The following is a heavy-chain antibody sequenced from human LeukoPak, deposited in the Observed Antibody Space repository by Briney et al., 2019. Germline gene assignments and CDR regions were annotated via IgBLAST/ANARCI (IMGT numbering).Heavy chain of an antibody. CDR2: IYPGGSDT. Sequence: GESLKISCKGSGYSFTSYWIGCVRQMPGKGLEWMGIIYPGGSDTRYSPSFQGQVTISADKSISTAYLQWSSLKASDTAMYYCARHIIPRYSSGWHYIDYWGQGTLVTVSS. V-gene: IGHV5-51*01. CDR3: ARHIIPRYSSGWHYIDY. D-gene: IGHD6-19*01. J-gene: IGHJ4*02. CDR1: GYSFTSYW.